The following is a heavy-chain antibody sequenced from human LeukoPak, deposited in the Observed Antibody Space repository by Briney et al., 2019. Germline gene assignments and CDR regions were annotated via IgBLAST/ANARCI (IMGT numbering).Heavy chain of an antibody. Sequence: ASVKVSCKASGYTFTTYGISWARQAPGQGLEWMGWISAYNGNTNYAQKLQGRVTMTTDTSTSTAYMELRSLRSDDTAVYYCARGIVGASWFDPWGQGTLVTVSS. J-gene: IGHJ5*02. V-gene: IGHV1-18*01. D-gene: IGHD1-26*01. CDR3: ARGIVGASWFDP. CDR1: GYTFTTYG. CDR2: ISAYNGNT.